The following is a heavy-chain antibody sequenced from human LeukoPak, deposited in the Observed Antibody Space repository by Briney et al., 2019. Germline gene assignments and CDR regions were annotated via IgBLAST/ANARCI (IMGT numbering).Heavy chain of an antibody. J-gene: IGHJ1*01. V-gene: IGHV1-18*01. CDR3: GRWRESSSCPPGDLQH. D-gene: IGHD6-13*01. Sequence: ASVKVSCKASGFTFTSFGFSWVRQAPGHGLEWMGWISAYNSNTNYAQNLRGRVTMTADASTSTVYKVLRSLRSDDTAMYCGGRWRESSSCPPGDLQHWGQGTLSSSPQ. CDR1: GFTFTSFG. CDR2: ISAYNSNT.